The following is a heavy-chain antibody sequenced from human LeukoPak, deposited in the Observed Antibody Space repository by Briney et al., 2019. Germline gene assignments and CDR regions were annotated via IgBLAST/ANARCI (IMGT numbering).Heavy chain of an antibody. CDR3: ARERDYYFDY. Sequence: PGGSLRLSXAASGFTVSSNYMSWVRQAPGKGLEWVSVIYSGGSTYYADSVKGRFTISRDNSKNTLYLQMNSLRAEDTAVYYCARERDYYFDYWGQGTLVTVSS. J-gene: IGHJ4*02. CDR2: IYSGGST. CDR1: GFTVSSNY. V-gene: IGHV3-53*01.